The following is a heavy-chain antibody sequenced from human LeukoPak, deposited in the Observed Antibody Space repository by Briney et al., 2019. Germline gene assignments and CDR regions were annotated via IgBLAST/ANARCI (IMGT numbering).Heavy chain of an antibody. Sequence: SETLSLTCTVSGGSISSSYYYWGWIRQPPGKGLEWIGSIYYSGSTYYNPSLKSRVTISVDTSKNQFSLKLRSVTAADTAVYYCAMRSYYYDSSGYFRWFDPWGQGTLVTVSS. D-gene: IGHD3-22*01. J-gene: IGHJ5*02. CDR2: IYYSGST. CDR3: AMRSYYYDSSGYFRWFDP. CDR1: GGSISSSYYY. V-gene: IGHV4-39*01.